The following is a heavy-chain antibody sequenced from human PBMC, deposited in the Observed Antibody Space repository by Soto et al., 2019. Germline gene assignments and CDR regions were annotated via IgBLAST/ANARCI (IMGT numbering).Heavy chain of an antibody. CDR1: GFTFSKYW. D-gene: IGHD2-2*01. Sequence: DVQLVESGGGLVQSGGSLTLSCAASGFTFSKYWMTWVRQAPGKGLEWVADIKEDGSQKNYMDSMKGRFTISRDNADNSLYLQMNSLRAEDTALYYCARLLGPAQFDSWGQGTLVTVSS. V-gene: IGHV3-7*01. CDR2: IKEDGSQK. J-gene: IGHJ4*02. CDR3: ARLLGPAQFDS.